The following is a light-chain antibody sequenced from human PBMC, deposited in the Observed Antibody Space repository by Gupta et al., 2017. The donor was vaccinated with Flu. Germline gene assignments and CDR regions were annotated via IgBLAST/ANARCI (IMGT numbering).Light chain of an antibody. Sequence: TISTTGTSSAVGGYNYVCCYTPHPGKPHNLMFYDVSRRPAGVATRFSDSESGNTASLTISAHTEEDAADYYYHAYTSSTTYVFGTGTKVTVL. J-gene: IGLJ1*01. V-gene: IGLV2-14*04. CDR3: HAYTSSTTYV. CDR2: DVS. CDR1: SSAVGGYNY.